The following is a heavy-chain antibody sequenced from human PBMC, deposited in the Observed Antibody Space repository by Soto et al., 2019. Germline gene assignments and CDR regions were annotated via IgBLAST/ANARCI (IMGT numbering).Heavy chain of an antibody. CDR2: MNPNSGNT. D-gene: IGHD2-21*01. J-gene: IGHJ4*02. Sequence: QVQLVQSGAEVKKPGASVKVSCKASGYTFTTYDINWVRQATGQGLEWMGWMNPNSGNTGYAQNFQGRVTMTRDTSIDTAYMELSGLRSDDTAVYYCAAYCRGAGCSTEPDYWGQGTLVTVSS. V-gene: IGHV1-8*01. CDR3: AAYCRGAGCSTEPDY. CDR1: GYTFTTYD.